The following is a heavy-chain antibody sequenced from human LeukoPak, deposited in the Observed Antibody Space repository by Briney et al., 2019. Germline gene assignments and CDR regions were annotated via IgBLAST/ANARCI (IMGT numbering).Heavy chain of an antibody. CDR3: ARGSWVLMVYATGNWFDP. D-gene: IGHD2-8*01. Sequence: ASVKVSCKASGYTFTCYYMHWVRQAPGQGLEWMGWINPNSGGTNYAQKFQGRVTMTRDTSISTAYMELSRLRSDDTAVYYCARGSWVLMVYATGNWFDPWGQGTLVTVSS. CDR2: INPNSGGT. CDR1: GYTFTCYY. V-gene: IGHV1-2*02. J-gene: IGHJ5*02.